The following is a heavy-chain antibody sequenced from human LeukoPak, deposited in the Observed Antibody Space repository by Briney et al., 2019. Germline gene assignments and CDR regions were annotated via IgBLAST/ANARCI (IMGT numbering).Heavy chain of an antibody. CDR2: IYSGGNT. CDR3: ARDRGWSDG. V-gene: IGHV3-66*01. J-gene: IGHJ5*02. CDR1: RHIVSSNY. Sequence: PGGSLRLSYASSRHIVSSNYMACDRQAPGKGLEWVSVIYSGGNTYYADSVKGRFTISRDNSKNTLYLQMNSLRSDDTAVYYCARDRGWSDGWGLGTLVTVSS.